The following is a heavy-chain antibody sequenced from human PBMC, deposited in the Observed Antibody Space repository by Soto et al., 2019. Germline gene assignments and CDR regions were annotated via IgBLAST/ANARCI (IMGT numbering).Heavy chain of an antibody. V-gene: IGHV3-33*01. J-gene: IGHJ4*02. CDR2: IYYDGSNK. CDR1: GFTFSSYG. D-gene: IGHD3-10*01. Sequence: QVQLVESGGGVVQPGRSLGLSCAASGFTFSSYGIHWVRQAPGKGLEWVAIIYYDGSNKYYADSVKGRFTISRDNSKNTLYLQMNSLRAEDTAVYYCARVSRSGSYFSTPFDYWGQGTLVTVSS. CDR3: ARVSRSGSYFSTPFDY.